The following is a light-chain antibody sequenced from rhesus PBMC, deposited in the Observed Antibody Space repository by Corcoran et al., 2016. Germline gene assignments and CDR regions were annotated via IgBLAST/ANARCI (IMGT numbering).Light chain of an antibody. J-gene: IGKJ3*01. V-gene: IGKV1-74*01. Sequence: DIQVTQSPSYLSASVGDRVPITCRARENVNNSLNLYQPKPGKAPKSLISKASTLLSGFPSRFSGSGSGTDYSLTISSLQREDVASYYCQQGYGTPFTFGPGTKLDIK. CDR2: KAS. CDR1: ENVNNS. CDR3: QQGYGTPFT.